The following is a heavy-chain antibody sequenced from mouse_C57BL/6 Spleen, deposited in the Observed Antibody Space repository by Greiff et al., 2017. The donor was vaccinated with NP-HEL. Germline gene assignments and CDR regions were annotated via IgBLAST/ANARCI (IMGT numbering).Heavy chain of an antibody. D-gene: IGHD4-1*01. CDR3: AREGLDYAMDY. J-gene: IGHJ4*01. CDR1: GISITTGNYR. V-gene: IGHV3-5*01. CDR2: IYYSGTI. Sequence: DVHLVESGPGLVKPSQTVFLTCTVTGISITTGNYRWSWIRQFPGNKLEWIGYIYYSGTITYNPSLTSRTTITRDTPKNQFFLEMNSLTAEDTATYYCAREGLDYAMDYWGQGTSVTVSS.